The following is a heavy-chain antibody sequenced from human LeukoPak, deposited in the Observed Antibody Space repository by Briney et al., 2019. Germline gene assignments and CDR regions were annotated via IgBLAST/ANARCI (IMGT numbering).Heavy chain of an antibody. Sequence: GGSLRLSCAASGFTFSSYSMNWVRQAPGKGLEWVSYISSSSSTIYYADSVKGRFTISRDNAKNSLYLQMNSLRAEDTAVYYCARDPHVLLWFGESSYYFDYWGQGTLVTVSS. V-gene: IGHV3-48*04. D-gene: IGHD3-10*01. CDR3: ARDPHVLLWFGESSYYFDY. CDR2: ISSSSSTI. J-gene: IGHJ4*02. CDR1: GFTFSSYS.